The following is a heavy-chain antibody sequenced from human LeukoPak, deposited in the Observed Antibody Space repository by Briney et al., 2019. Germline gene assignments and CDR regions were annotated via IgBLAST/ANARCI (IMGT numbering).Heavy chain of an antibody. V-gene: IGHV3-7*01. J-gene: IGHJ5*02. CDR3: ARGGAPDR. CDR2: MNQDGGQK. Sequence: GGSLRLSCAVSGFNFSNYWMTWVRQAPGKGLEWVANMNQDGGQKYYVGSVKGRFTISRDNAKNSLFLHMSSLRVEDTARYYCARGGAPDRWGQGTLVTVSS. CDR1: GFNFSNYW.